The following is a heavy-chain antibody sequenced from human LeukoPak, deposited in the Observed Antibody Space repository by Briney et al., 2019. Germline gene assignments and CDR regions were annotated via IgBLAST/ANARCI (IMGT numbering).Heavy chain of an antibody. CDR2: IKQDGGEK. Sequence: GGPLRLSCAASGFPFSSYWMSWVRQAPGKGLEWVANIKQDGGEKFYVDSVKGRFTISRDNAKNSLYLQMNSLRAEDTAVYYCARDGVVPAASPGYFQHWGQGTLVTVSS. CDR1: GFPFSSYW. CDR3: ARDGVVPAASPGYFQH. V-gene: IGHV3-7*01. J-gene: IGHJ1*01. D-gene: IGHD2-2*01.